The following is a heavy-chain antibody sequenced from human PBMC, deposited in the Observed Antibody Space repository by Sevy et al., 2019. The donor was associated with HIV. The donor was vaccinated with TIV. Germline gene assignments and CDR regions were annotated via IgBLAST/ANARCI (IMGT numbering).Heavy chain of an antibody. V-gene: IGHV3-48*01. CDR1: GFTFSSYN. D-gene: IGHD2-15*01. CDR3: ARDGGYSDYGMDV. Sequence: GSLRLSCAASGFTFSSYNMNWVRQAPGKGLECISFISSGGHTIYYADSVKGRFTISRDSAKNSVYLQMNSLRVEDTAVYYCARDGGYSDYGMDVWGQRTTVTVSS. CDR2: ISSGGHTI. J-gene: IGHJ6*02.